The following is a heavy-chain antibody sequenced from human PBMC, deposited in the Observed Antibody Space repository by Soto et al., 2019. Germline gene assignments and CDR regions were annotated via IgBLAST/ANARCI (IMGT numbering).Heavy chain of an antibody. J-gene: IGHJ4*02. CDR1: GGSISSGGYY. CDR2: ISYSGST. CDR3: AAESYYESNGTKGRMD. Sequence: PSETLSLTCTVSGGSISSGGYYWSWIRQHPGTGLEWIGHISYSGSTYYNTSLKSRVTISVDTFSNQFSLILNFVTAADTAFFYCAAESYYESNGTKGRMDWGQGTLVTVSS. V-gene: IGHV4-31*03. D-gene: IGHD3-22*01.